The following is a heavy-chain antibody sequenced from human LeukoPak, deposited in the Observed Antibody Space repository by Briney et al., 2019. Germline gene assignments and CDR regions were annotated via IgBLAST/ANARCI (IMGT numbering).Heavy chain of an antibody. J-gene: IGHJ6*02. CDR1: GDSVSSDSAA. Sequence: SQTLSPTCAISGDSVSSDSAAWHWIRQSPSRGLEWLARTYFRSKWYYDYALAVKGRITINPDTSKNQFSLQLNSVTPEDTAVYYCARGRFQLVFYYGMDVWGQGTTVTVSS. CDR2: TYFRSKWYY. CDR3: ARGRFQLVFYYGMDV. V-gene: IGHV6-1*01. D-gene: IGHD6-13*01.